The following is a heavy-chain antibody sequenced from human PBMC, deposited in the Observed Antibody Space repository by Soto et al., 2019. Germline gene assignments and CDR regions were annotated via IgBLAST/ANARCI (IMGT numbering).Heavy chain of an antibody. V-gene: IGHV3-30*18. CDR1: GFSFRSYG. CDR2: ISYDGSNK. Sequence: PGGSLRLSCAASGFSFRSYGMHWVRQAPGKGLEWVSVISYDGSNKFYADSVKGRFTISRDNSKNTLYLQMNSLRGEDTAVYYCAKDQRPRHDYGGLIDYWGQGTLVTVSS. CDR3: AKDQRPRHDYGGLIDY. J-gene: IGHJ4*02. D-gene: IGHD4-17*01.